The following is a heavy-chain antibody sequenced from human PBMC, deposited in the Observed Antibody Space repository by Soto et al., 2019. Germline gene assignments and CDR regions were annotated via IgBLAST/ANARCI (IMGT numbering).Heavy chain of an antibody. CDR3: ATRIAAAGTNYYYYGMDV. V-gene: IGHV5-10-1*01. D-gene: IGHD6-13*01. CDR2: IDPSDSYT. J-gene: IGHJ6*02. Sequence: PGGSLRLSCKGSGYSFTSYWISWVRQMPGKGLEWMGRIDPSDSYTNYSPSFQGHVTISADKSISTAYLQWSSLKASDTAMYYCATRIAAAGTNYYYYGMDVWGQGTTVTVSS. CDR1: GYSFTSYW.